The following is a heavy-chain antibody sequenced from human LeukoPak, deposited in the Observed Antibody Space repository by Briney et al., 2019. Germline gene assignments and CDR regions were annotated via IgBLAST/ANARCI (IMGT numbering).Heavy chain of an antibody. CDR2: IRYDGSKK. CDR1: GFTFSSYG. J-gene: IGHJ6*03. V-gene: IGHV3-30*02. D-gene: IGHD5-24*01. Sequence: GGSLRLSCAASGFTFSSYGMHWVRQAPGKGLEWVAFIRYDGSKKYYADSVKGRFTISRDNSKNTLYLQMNSLRAEDTAVYYCAKSMEDGYRYYYYYYYMDVWGKGTTVTVSS. CDR3: AKSMEDGYRYYYYYYYMDV.